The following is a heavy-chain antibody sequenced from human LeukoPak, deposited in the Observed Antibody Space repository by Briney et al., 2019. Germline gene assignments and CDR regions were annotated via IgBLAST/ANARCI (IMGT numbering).Heavy chain of an antibody. CDR1: GGSISNYY. V-gene: IGHV4-59*08. D-gene: IGHD3-16*02. CDR2: MYYSGST. J-gene: IGHJ4*02. Sequence: PSETLSLTCTVSGGSISNYYWSWIRQPPGKGLEWIGYMYYSGSTNYNPSLKSRVTISVDTSKNQFSLRLSSVTAEDTAVYHCARGAYRHFDYWGQGILVTVSS. CDR3: ARGAYRHFDY.